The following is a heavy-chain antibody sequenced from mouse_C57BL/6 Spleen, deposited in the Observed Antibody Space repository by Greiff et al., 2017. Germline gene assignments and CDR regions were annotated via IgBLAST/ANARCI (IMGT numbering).Heavy chain of an antibody. Sequence: VQLQQSGPELVKPGASVKISCKASGYAFSSSWMNWVKQTPGKGLEWIGRIYPGDGDTNYNGKVKGKATLTADKSSSTAYMQLSSLTSEDSAVYFCARDQPSYYSNYGGMDYWGQGTSVTVSP. D-gene: IGHD2-5*01. V-gene: IGHV1-82*01. CDR1: GYAFSSSW. J-gene: IGHJ4*01. CDR2: IYPGDGDT. CDR3: ARDQPSYYSNYGGMDY.